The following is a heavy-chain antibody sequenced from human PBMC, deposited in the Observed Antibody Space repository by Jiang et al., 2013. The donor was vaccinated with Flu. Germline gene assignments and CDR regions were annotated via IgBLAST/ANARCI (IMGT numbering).Heavy chain of an antibody. CDR2: IYHTGSS. Sequence: VKASETLSLTCTVSGGSISSDTYYWVWIRQPPGKGMEWIGGIYHTGSSYSRPSLKSRVTISVDTSKNQFSLRLSSVTAADTAVYYCARAQKYSGFELPYFDYWGQGTLVTVSS. CDR3: ARAQKYSGFELPYFDY. J-gene: IGHJ4*02. V-gene: IGHV4-39*07. D-gene: IGHD5-12*01. CDR1: GGSISSDTYY.